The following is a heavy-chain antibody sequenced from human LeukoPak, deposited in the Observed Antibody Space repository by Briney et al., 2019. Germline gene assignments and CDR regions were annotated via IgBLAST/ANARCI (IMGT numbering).Heavy chain of an antibody. Sequence: SETLSLTCTVSGGSISSYYWSWIRQPPGKGLEWIGYIYYSGSTNYNPSLKSRVTISVDTSKNQFSPKLSSVTAADTAVYYCARDLRAVHSSGWYGSRGRIYYYGMDVWGQGTTVTVSS. CDR2: IYYSGST. D-gene: IGHD6-19*01. CDR3: ARDLRAVHSSGWYGSRGRIYYYGMDV. CDR1: GGSISSYY. J-gene: IGHJ6*02. V-gene: IGHV4-59*01.